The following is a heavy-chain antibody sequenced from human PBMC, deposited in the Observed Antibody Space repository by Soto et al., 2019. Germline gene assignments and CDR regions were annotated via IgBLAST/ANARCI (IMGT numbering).Heavy chain of an antibody. V-gene: IGHV3-30*18. CDR2: VSHDGRNT. Sequence: VQLVESGGGVVQPGRSLRLSCAASGFPFSDYAMHWVPEAPGKGLEWVAVVSHDGRNTHYADSVKGRFTISRDSSKNTVSVEMTRLRAEDTAVYYCANWGRQLLVTSDVNYWGQGALVTVSS. J-gene: IGHJ4*02. D-gene: IGHD6-19*01. CDR1: GFPFSDYA. CDR3: ANWGRQLLVTSDVNY.